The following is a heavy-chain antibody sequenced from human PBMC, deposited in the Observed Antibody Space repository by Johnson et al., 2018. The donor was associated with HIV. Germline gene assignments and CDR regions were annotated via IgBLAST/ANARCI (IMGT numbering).Heavy chain of an antibody. Sequence: VQLVESGGGLVQPGGSLRLSCAASGFTFSSYAMSWVRQAPGKGLEWVSAISGSGGSTYYADSVKGRFTISRDNAKNSLYLQMNSLRAGDTAVYYCARAYSGSYINDAFDIWGQGTMVTVSS. V-gene: IGHV3-23*04. D-gene: IGHD1-26*01. J-gene: IGHJ3*02. CDR3: ARAYSGSYINDAFDI. CDR2: ISGSGGST. CDR1: GFTFSSYA.